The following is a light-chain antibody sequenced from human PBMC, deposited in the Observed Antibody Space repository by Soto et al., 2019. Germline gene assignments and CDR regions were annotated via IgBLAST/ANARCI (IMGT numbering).Light chain of an antibody. V-gene: IGLV4-69*01. CDR3: QTWGTGAVV. CDR1: SGYSSYA. Sequence: QPVLTQSPSASASLGASVKLTCTLSSGYSSYAIAWHQQQPEKGPRYLMKLNNDGSHSKGDGIPDRFSGSSSGAQRYLTISSLQSEDEADYYCQTWGTGAVVFGGGPKLTVL. CDR2: LNNDGSH. J-gene: IGLJ2*01.